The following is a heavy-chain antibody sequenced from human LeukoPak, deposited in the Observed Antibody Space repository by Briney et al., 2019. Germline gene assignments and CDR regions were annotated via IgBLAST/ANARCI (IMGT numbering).Heavy chain of an antibody. D-gene: IGHD3-22*01. CDR3: ARDRSYYDSSGHYYGGWFDP. CDR1: GNFISSGYF. CDR2: IYHSGNT. Sequence: SETLSLTCAVSGNFISSGYFWGWIRQPPGKGLDWIGSIYHSGNTYYKSSLKSRVTISIDTSKNQFSLKLKSVTAADTAVYYCARDRSYYDSSGHYYGGWFDPWGQGTLVTVSS. J-gene: IGHJ5*02. V-gene: IGHV4-38-2*02.